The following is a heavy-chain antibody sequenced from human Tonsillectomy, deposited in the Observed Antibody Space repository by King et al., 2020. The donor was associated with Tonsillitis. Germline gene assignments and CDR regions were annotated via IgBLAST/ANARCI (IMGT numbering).Heavy chain of an antibody. CDR3: ARGGRISPWGGSGTSYFDY. CDR1: GGSISSYY. Sequence: VQLQESGPGLVKPSETLSLSCTVSGGSISSYYWSWIRQPPGKGLEWIGYMYYSGSTNYNPSLKSRVTISGDTSKKQFSLKMNSVTAADTAVYYCARGGRISPWGGSGTSYFDYWGQGTLVTVSS. V-gene: IGHV4-59*01. D-gene: IGHD3-10*01. CDR2: MYYSGST. J-gene: IGHJ4*02.